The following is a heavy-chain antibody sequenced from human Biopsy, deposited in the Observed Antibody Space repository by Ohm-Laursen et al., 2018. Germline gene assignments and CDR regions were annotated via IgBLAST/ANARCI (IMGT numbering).Heavy chain of an antibody. CDR1: GGSFTGHY. CDR2: IYYRGNT. D-gene: IGHD3-10*01. Sequence: GTLSLTCTVSGGSFTGHYWSWIRQAPGKGLEWIGNIYYRGNTNYSPSLKSRATISLDSSKNQFSLNLNSVTATDTAVYYCARRLPLRGFAFDVWGQGTVVTVSS. J-gene: IGHJ3*01. CDR3: ARRLPLRGFAFDV. V-gene: IGHV4-59*08.